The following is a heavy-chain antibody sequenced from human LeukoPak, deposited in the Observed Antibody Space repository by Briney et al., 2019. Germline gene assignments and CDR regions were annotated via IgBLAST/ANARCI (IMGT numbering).Heavy chain of an antibody. V-gene: IGHV3-23*01. J-gene: IGHJ3*02. Sequence: GGSLRLSCAAAGFAFSSNALSWVRQAPGGGLDWVSSISVSSTTYYLDSVKGRFTISRDNSNNALFLQMNSLRAEDTALYYCAKCNLDNCREGFHIWGQGTMVTVSS. CDR1: GFAFSSNA. CDR2: ISVSSTT. D-gene: IGHD1-1*01. CDR3: AKCNLDNCREGFHI.